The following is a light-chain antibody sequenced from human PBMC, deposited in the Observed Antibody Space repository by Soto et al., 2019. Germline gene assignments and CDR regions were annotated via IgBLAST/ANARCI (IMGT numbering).Light chain of an antibody. CDR2: EVS. CDR3: NSYASSSTPYV. CDR1: SSDVGGYNY. J-gene: IGLJ1*01. V-gene: IGLV2-14*01. Sequence: QSVLTQPASVSGSPGQSIIISCTGTSSDVGGYNYVSWYQQHPGKAPKLMIYEVSNRPSGVSNRFSGSKSGNTASLTISGLQAEDEADYYCNSYASSSTPYVFGTGTKLTVL.